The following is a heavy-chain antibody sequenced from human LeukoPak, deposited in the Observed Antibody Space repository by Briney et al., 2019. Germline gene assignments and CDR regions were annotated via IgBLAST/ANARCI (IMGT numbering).Heavy chain of an antibody. Sequence: GESLRLSCVASGFTFSNYAMSWVRQAPGKRLEWVSAVTGRGGSTYYADSVKGRFTISRDNSRNTLFLQMNSLRAEDPAIYCCAKWGDFHILTGYYVSDFWGQGTLVTVSS. J-gene: IGHJ4*02. CDR1: GFTFSNYA. CDR3: AKWGDFHILTGYYVSDF. D-gene: IGHD3-9*01. CDR2: VTGRGGST. V-gene: IGHV3-23*01.